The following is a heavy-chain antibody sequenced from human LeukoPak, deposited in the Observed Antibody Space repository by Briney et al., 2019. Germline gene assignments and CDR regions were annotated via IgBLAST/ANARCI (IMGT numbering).Heavy chain of an antibody. D-gene: IGHD6-13*01. CDR1: GFTFSDYY. V-gene: IGHV3-11*01. CDR3: ARELSHVAAAGTVDY. J-gene: IGHJ4*02. CDR2: ISSSGSTI. Sequence: GGSLRLSCAASGFTFSDYYMSWIRQAPGKGLEWVSYISSSGSTIYYADSVKGRFTISRDNAKNSLYLQMNSLRAEDTAVYYCARELSHVAAAGTVDYWGQGTLVTVSS.